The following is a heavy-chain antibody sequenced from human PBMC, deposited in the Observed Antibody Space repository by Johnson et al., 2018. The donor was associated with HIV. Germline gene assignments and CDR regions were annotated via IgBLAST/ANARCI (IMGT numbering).Heavy chain of an antibody. CDR2: ISYDGSNK. Sequence: VQLVESGGGVVQPGGSLRLSCAASDSMFSSYGIHWVRQAPGKGLEWVAVISYDGSNKYYADSVKGRFTISRDNSKNTLYLQMNSLRAEDTALYYCAKGGIATRFFDIWGQGTMVTVSS. CDR1: DSMFSSYG. D-gene: IGHD6-6*01. CDR3: AKGGIATRFFDI. J-gene: IGHJ3*02. V-gene: IGHV3-30*18.